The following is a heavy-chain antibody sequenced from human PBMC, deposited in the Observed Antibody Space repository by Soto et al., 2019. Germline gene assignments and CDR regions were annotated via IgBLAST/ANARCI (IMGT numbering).Heavy chain of an antibody. CDR3: ARGRFGFLWGTPAPYLEY. J-gene: IGHJ4*02. V-gene: IGHV4-59*01. CDR1: GDSISTYY. D-gene: IGHD3-16*01. Sequence: PSETLSLTCTVSGDSISTYYWTWIRQPPGQGLEWFGYIYNSATTTYNPALKSRVTISVDTSKNQFSLKLSSVTTAGTAVSYCARGRFGFLWGTPAPYLEYWGQGALVAISS. CDR2: IYNSATT.